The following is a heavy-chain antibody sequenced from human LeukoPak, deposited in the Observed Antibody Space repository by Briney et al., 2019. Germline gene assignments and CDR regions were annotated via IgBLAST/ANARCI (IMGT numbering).Heavy chain of an antibody. Sequence: PGRSLRLSCAASGFTFSSYAMHWVRQAPGKGLEWVAVISYDGSDKYYADSVKGRFTISRDNSKNTLYLQMNSLRAEGTAVYYCARDPRPRYCSGGSCYFNWFDPWGQGTLVTVSS. CDR3: ARDPRPRYCSGGSCYFNWFDP. J-gene: IGHJ5*02. CDR1: GFTFSSYA. D-gene: IGHD2-15*01. V-gene: IGHV3-30*04. CDR2: ISYDGSDK.